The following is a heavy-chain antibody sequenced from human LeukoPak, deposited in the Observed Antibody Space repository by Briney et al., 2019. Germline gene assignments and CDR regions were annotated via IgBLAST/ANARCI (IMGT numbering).Heavy chain of an antibody. CDR1: GGSFSGYY. Sequence: SETLSLTCAVYGGSFSGYYWSWIRQPPGKGLEWIGEINHSGSTNYNPSLKSRVTISVDTSKNQFSLKLSSVTAADTAVYYCARRGLVTYNWFDPWGQGTLVTVSS. J-gene: IGHJ5*02. CDR2: INHSGST. D-gene: IGHD3/OR15-3a*01. V-gene: IGHV4-34*01. CDR3: ARRGLVTYNWFDP.